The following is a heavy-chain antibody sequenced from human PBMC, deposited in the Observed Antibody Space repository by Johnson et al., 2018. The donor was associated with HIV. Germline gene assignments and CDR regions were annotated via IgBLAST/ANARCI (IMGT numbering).Heavy chain of an antibody. J-gene: IGHJ3*02. V-gene: IGHV3-9*01. CDR1: GFTFDDYA. D-gene: IGHD4-23*01. Sequence: VESGGGLVQPGKSLRLSCAASGFTFDDYAFHWVRQAPGKGLEWVSGISWNGGTLGYADSVKGRFTISRDNSKNTLYLQMNSLRAEDTAVYYCAKDRGYGGNLDAFDIWGQGTMVTVSS. CDR3: AKDRGYGGNLDAFDI. CDR2: ISWNGGTL.